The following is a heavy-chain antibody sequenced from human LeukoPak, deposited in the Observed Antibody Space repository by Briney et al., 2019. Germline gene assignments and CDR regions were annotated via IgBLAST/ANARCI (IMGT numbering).Heavy chain of an antibody. Sequence: ASVKVSCKASGYTFTSYGISWVRQAPGQGLEWMGWISAYNGNTNYAQKLQGRVTMTTDTSTSTAYMELRSLRSDDTAVYYCARIPPYDSSGYYYGGSYFDYWGQGTLVTVSS. D-gene: IGHD3-22*01. CDR1: GYTFTSYG. CDR2: ISAYNGNT. CDR3: ARIPPYDSSGYYYGGSYFDY. V-gene: IGHV1-18*01. J-gene: IGHJ4*02.